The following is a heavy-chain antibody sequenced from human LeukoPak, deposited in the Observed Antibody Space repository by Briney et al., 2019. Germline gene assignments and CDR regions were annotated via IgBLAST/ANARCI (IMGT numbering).Heavy chain of an antibody. CDR3: ARVPIAAAGTIFDY. V-gene: IGHV4-30-2*06. CDR1: GGSISSGGYS. Sequence: SQTLSLTCAVSGGSISSGGYSWSWIRQSPGKGLEWIGYIYHSGSTYYNPSLKSRVTISVDRSKNQFSLKLSSVTAADTAVYYCARVPIAAAGTIFDYWGQGTLVTVSS. J-gene: IGHJ4*02. D-gene: IGHD6-13*01. CDR2: IYHSGST.